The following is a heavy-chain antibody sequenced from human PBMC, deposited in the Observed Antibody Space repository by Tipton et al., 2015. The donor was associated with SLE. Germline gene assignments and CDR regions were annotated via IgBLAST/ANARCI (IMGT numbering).Heavy chain of an antibody. D-gene: IGHD4-23*01. CDR2: IYNTGNT. J-gene: IGHJ4*02. CDR3: TRRGGYSPDF. V-gene: IGHV4-39*01. CDR1: GDSVFIGSSSY. Sequence: TLSLTCTVSGDSVFIGSSSYCGWIRQPPGKGLEWIGSIYNTGNTYYNASLKSRVTISVDTSKNHFSLRLSSVTAADTAVYYCTRRGGYSPDFWGQGTLVTVSS.